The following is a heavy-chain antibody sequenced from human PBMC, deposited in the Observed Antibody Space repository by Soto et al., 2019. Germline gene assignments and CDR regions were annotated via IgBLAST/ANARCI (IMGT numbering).Heavy chain of an antibody. J-gene: IGHJ3*01. D-gene: IGHD3-16*01. CDR2: ISFNGLSQ. CDR3: ARGGRGLRGAFDV. CDR1: GFTFSSFA. V-gene: IGHV3-30*03. Sequence: QELLVESGGGAVQPGRSLRLSCAASGFTFSSFAMHWVRQAPGKGLEWVSVISFNGLSQFYPDSIRGRFTISRDNSKNTLYLQLDSLRPDDSAVYYCARGGRGLRGAFDVWGQGTEVSVS.